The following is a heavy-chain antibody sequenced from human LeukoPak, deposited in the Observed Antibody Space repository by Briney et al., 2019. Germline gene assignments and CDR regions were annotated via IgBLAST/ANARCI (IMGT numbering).Heavy chain of an antibody. V-gene: IGHV1-46*01. CDR3: ARDLARGRYFLGY. CDR1: GGTFSSYA. CDR2: INPSGGST. J-gene: IGHJ4*02. D-gene: IGHD3-9*01. Sequence: ASVKVSCKASGGTFSSYAISWVRQAPGQGLEWMGIINPSGGSTSYAQKFQGRVTMTRDTSTSTVYMELSSLRSEDTAVYYCARDLARGRYFLGYWGQGTLVTVSS.